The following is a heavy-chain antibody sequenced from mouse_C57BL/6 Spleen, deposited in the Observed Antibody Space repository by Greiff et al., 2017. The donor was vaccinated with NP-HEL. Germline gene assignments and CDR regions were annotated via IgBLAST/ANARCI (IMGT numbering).Heavy chain of an antibody. CDR3: ARMKRSYWYFDV. J-gene: IGHJ1*03. CDR2: IPPNSGST. CDR1: GYTFTSYW. Sequence: VQLQQPGADLVKPGASVKLSCKASGYTFTSYWMHWVKQRPGQGLEWIGMIPPNSGSTNYNEKFKSKATLTVDKSSSTAYMQLSSLTSEDSAVYYCARMKRSYWYFDVWGTGTTVTVSS. V-gene: IGHV1-64*01.